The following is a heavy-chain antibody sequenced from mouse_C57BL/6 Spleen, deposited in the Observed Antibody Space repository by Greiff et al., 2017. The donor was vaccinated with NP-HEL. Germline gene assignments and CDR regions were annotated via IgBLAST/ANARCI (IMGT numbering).Heavy chain of an antibody. CDR3: ARELITTVPFDY. CDR1: GYTFTDYY. V-gene: IGHV1-76*01. Sequence: QVQLQQSGAELVRPGASVKLSCKASGYTFTDYYINWVKQRPGQGLEWIARIYPGSGNTYYNEKFKGKATLTAEKSSSTAYMQLSSLTSEDSAVYFCARELITTVPFDYWGQGTTLTVSS. CDR2: IYPGSGNT. J-gene: IGHJ2*01. D-gene: IGHD1-1*01.